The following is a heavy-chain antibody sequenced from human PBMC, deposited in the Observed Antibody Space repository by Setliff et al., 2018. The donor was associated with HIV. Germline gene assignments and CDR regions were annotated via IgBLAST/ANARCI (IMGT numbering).Heavy chain of an antibody. Sequence: WASVKVSCKASGYTFTSYGISWVRQAPGQGLEWMGWISAYNGNTNYAQKLQGRVTMTTDTSTSTAYMELRSPRSDDTAVYYCARVPTTAIYDYWGQGTLVTVSS. CDR3: ARVPTTAIYDY. D-gene: IGHD4-4*01. J-gene: IGHJ4*02. CDR2: ISAYNGNT. V-gene: IGHV1-18*01. CDR1: GYTFTSYG.